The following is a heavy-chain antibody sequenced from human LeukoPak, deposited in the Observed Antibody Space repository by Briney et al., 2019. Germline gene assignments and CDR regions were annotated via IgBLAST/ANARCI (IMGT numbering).Heavy chain of an antibody. CDR2: IYYSGST. D-gene: IGHD6-6*01. J-gene: IGHJ4*02. CDR1: GGSISSYY. V-gene: IGHV4-59*08. Sequence: PSETLSLTCTVSGGSISSYYWXWIRQPPXXXXEWIGYIYYSGSTNYNPSLKSRVTISVDTSKNQFSLKLSSVTAADTAVYYCASSEYSSSFDYWGQGTLVTVSS. CDR3: ASSEYSSSFDY.